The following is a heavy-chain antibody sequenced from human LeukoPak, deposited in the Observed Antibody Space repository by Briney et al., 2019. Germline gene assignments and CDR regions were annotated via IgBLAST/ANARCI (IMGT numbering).Heavy chain of an antibody. V-gene: IGHV3-23*01. CDR1: GFTFSSYA. Sequence: GGSLRLSCVASGFTFSSYAMSWVRQAPGKGLEWVSAISGSGGSTYYADSVKGRFTISRDNSKNTLYLQMNSLRAEDTAVYYCAKTKRPNSSGWYKHAFDIWGQGTMVTVSS. D-gene: IGHD6-19*01. CDR2: ISGSGGST. CDR3: AKTKRPNSSGWYKHAFDI. J-gene: IGHJ3*02.